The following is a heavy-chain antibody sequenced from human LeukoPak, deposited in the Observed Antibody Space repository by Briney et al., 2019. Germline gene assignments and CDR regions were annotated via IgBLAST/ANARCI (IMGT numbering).Heavy chain of an antibody. CDR2: ISSSSSTI. Sequence: AGGSLRLSCAASGFTFNSCNMNWVRQAPGKGLEWVSYISSSSSTIYYADSVKGRFTISRDSAKTSLFLQMNSLRDEDTAVYYCARAYSSSSGRDAFDSWGLGTLITVSS. CDR3: ARAYSSSSGRDAFDS. D-gene: IGHD6-6*01. CDR1: GFTFNSCN. V-gene: IGHV3-48*02. J-gene: IGHJ3*02.